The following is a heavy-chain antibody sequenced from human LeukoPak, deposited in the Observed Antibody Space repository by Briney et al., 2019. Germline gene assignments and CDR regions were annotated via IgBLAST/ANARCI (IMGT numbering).Heavy chain of an antibody. Sequence: SVKVSCKASGGTFSSYAISWVRQAPGQGLEWMGGIIPIFGTANYAQKFQGRVTITADESTSTAYMELSSLRSEDTAVYYCARDLFRKNWNYRFDYWGQGTLVTVSS. CDR1: GGTFSSYA. CDR3: ARDLFRKNWNYRFDY. D-gene: IGHD1-7*01. J-gene: IGHJ4*02. V-gene: IGHV1-69*13. CDR2: IIPIFGTA.